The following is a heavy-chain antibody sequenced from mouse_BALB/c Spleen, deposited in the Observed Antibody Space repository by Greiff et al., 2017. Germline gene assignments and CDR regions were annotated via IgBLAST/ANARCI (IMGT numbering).Heavy chain of an antibody. CDR2: IDPSDSYT. J-gene: IGHJ2*01. Sequence: QVQLKQPGAELVKPGASVKLSCKASGYTFTSYWMHWVKQRPGQGLEWIGEIDPSDSYTNYNQKFKGKATLTVDKSSSTAYMQLSSLTSEDSAVYYCARGDFDYWGQGTTLTVSS. CDR1: GYTFTSYW. V-gene: IGHV1-69*02. CDR3: ARGDFDY.